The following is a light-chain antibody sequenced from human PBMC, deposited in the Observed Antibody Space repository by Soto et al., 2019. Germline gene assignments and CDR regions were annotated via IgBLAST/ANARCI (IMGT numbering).Light chain of an antibody. V-gene: IGKV3-15*01. CDR3: QQYSNWPWT. J-gene: IGKJ1*01. Sequence: EIVMTQSPATLSVSPGEKATLSCRASQSVTSYLAWYQQTPGQAPRLLIQGASARATDVPARFSGSGSGTEFTLTISSLQSEDFAVYYCQQYSNWPWTFGQETKVEI. CDR1: QSVTSY. CDR2: GAS.